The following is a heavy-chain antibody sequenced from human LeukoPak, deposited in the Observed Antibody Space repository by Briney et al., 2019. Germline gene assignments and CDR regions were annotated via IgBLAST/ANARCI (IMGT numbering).Heavy chain of an antibody. CDR3: TRHSDTYCSRANCYVDNFYGLDV. V-gene: IGHV3-73*01. CDR2: IRSRANSYVT. J-gene: IGHJ6*02. CDR1: GFTFSGSA. Sequence: GGSLRLSCAASGFTFSGSAMHWVRQASGKGLEWVGRIRSRANSYVTAYSAAVTGRFIISRDDSSDTAYLQMNSLTTEDTAGYYCTRHSDTYCSRANCYVDNFYGLDVWGQGTRVTVSS. D-gene: IGHD2-15*01.